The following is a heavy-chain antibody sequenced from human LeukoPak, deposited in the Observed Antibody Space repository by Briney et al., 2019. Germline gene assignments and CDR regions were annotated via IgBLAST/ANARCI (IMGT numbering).Heavy chain of an antibody. CDR2: ISYDGSNK. CDR3: ARGSPIGYSSGWSGNFDY. CDR1: GFTFSSYA. D-gene: IGHD6-19*01. J-gene: IGHJ4*02. V-gene: IGHV3-30-3*01. Sequence: GGSLRLSCAASGFTFSSYAMHWVRQAPGKGLEWVAVISYDGSNKYYADSVKGRFTISRDNSKNTLYLQMNSLRAEDTAVYYCARGSPIGYSSGWSGNFDYWGQGTLVTVSS.